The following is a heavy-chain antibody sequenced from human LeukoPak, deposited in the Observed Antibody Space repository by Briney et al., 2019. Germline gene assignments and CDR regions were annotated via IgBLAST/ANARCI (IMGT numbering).Heavy chain of an antibody. J-gene: IGHJ4*02. Sequence: ASVKVSCKASGYTFTGYYMHWVRQAPGQGLEWTGWINTNTGNPTYAQGFTGRFVFSLDTSDNTAYLQISSLQAEDTAVYSCASFFCTSALCYYLDYWGQGTLVTVSS. CDR1: GYTFTGYY. CDR2: INTNTGNP. D-gene: IGHD2-8*01. V-gene: IGHV7-4-1*02. CDR3: ASFFCTSALCYYLDY.